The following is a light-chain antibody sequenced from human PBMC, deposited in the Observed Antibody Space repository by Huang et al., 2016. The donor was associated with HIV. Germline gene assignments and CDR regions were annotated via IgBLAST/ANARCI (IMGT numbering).Light chain of an antibody. V-gene: IGKV3-20*01. CDR2: AAS. CDR3: QQYAGSPWT. Sequence: EIVLTQSPGTLSLSPGERATLSCRASQSTSADYLAWYQQKPGQAPRLLISAASSTATGIPDRFSGSGAGTDFTLTIYRLEPEDFAVYFCQQYAGSPWTFGQGTKVEIK. J-gene: IGKJ1*01. CDR1: QSTSADY.